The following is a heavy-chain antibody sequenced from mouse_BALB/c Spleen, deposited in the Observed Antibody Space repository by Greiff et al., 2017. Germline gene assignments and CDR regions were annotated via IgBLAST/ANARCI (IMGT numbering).Heavy chain of an antibody. J-gene: IGHJ2*01. V-gene: IGHV5-6-5*01. Sequence: EVMLVESGGGLVKPGGSLKLSCAASGFTFSSYAMSWVRQTPEKRLEWVASISSGGSTYYPDSVKGRFTISRDNARNILYLQMSSLRSEDTAMYYCARGHGNPADYFDYWGQGTTLTVSS. CDR3: ARGHGNPADYFDY. CDR2: ISSGGST. CDR1: GFTFSSYA. D-gene: IGHD2-1*01.